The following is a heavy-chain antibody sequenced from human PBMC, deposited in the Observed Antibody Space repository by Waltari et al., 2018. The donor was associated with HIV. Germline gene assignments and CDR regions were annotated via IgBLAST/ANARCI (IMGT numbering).Heavy chain of an antibody. CDR2: IYNRGTIDVYGSGST. CDR3: ARLTGNYGSAGGFFDY. V-gene: IGHV4-4*07. CDR1: GDSISSFY. D-gene: IGHD2-15*01. J-gene: IGHJ4*02. Sequence: QVHLQESGPGLVRPSETLSLTCNVSGDSISSFYLSWVRQSAGRGLEWIGRIYNRGTIDVYGSGSTDYNPSLESRITMSIETPNNQFSLKLTSVTAADTAVYYCARLTGNYGSAGGFFDYWGQGVLVTVSS.